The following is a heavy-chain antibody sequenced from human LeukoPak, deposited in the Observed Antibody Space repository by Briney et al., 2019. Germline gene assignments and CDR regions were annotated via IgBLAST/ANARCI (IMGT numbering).Heavy chain of an antibody. V-gene: IGHV4-4*09. D-gene: IGHD6-19*01. CDR3: AGYGIAVSGTEAFDI. J-gene: IGHJ3*02. CDR2: IYTSGST. Sequence: SETLSLTCIVSGGSISSHYWSWIRQPPGKGLEWIGYIYTSGSTKYNPSLKSRVTISVDTSKKQFSLNLSSVTAADTAVYYRAGYGIAVSGTEAFDIWGQGTMVTVSS. CDR1: GGSISSHY.